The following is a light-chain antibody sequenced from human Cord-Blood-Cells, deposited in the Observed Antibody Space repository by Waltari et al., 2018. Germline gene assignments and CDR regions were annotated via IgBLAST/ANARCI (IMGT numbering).Light chain of an antibody. V-gene: IGLV1-44*01. J-gene: IGLJ3*02. CDR1: SSHIGSNT. CDR3: AAWDDSLNGPV. CDR2: SNN. Sequence: QSVLTPPPSASGTPGQGVTTPCSGSSSHIGSNTVTWYQQLPGTAPKLLIYSNNQRPSGVPDRFSGSKSGTSASLAISGLQSEDEADYYCAAWDDSLNGPVFGGGTKLTVL.